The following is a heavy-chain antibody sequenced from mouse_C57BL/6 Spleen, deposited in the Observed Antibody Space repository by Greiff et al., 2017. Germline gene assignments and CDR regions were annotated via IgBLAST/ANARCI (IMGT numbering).Heavy chain of an antibody. D-gene: IGHD2-4*01. J-gene: IGHJ2*01. CDR2: IDPSDSYT. CDR1: GYTFTSYW. CDR3: ARYDYDFDD. V-gene: IGHV1-69*01. Sequence: QVQLQQPGAELVMPGASVKLSCKASGYTFTSYWMHWVKQRPGQGLEWIGEIDPSDSYTNYNQKFKGKSTLTVDKSSSTAYMQLSSLTSEDSAVYYCARYDYDFDDWGKGTTRTVSS.